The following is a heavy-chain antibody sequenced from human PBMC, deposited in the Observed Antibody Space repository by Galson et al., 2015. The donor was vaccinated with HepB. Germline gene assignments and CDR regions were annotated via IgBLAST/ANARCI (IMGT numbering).Heavy chain of an antibody. Sequence: SLRLSCAASGFTFSSYSMNWVRQAPGKGLEWVSSISSSSSYIYYADSVKGRFTISRDNSKNTLYLQMNSLRAEDTAVYYCARERLDGFDYWGQGTLVTVSS. J-gene: IGHJ4*02. CDR3: ARERLDGFDY. D-gene: IGHD1-1*01. V-gene: IGHV3-21*01. CDR1: GFTFSSYS. CDR2: ISSSSSYI.